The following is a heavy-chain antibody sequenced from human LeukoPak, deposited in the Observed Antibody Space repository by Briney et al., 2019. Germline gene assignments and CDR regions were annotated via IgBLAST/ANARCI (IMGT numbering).Heavy chain of an antibody. J-gene: IGHJ4*02. Sequence: SQTLSLTCAISGDIVSSNSAAWNWIRQSPSRGLEWLGRTYYRSKWYTYYAVSVKSRISTNRDTSKNQFSLQLNSVTPEDTAVYYCARSTGPIDYWGQGTLVTVSS. V-gene: IGHV6-1*01. CDR1: GDIVSSNSAA. CDR2: TYYRSKWYT. D-gene: IGHD1-1*01. CDR3: ARSTGPIDY.